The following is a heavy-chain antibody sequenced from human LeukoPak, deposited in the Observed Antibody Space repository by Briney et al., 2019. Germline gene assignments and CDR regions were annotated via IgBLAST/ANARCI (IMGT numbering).Heavy chain of an antibody. CDR3: ASWEGYSSSWPYYFDY. Sequence: GESLKISCKGSGYSFTSYLIGWVRQMPGKGLEWMGIIYPGDSYTIYSPSFQGQVTISADQSISTAYLQWSSLKASDTAMYFCASWEGYSSSWPYYFDYWGQGTLVSASS. D-gene: IGHD6-13*01. CDR2: IYPGDSYT. J-gene: IGHJ4*02. V-gene: IGHV5-51*01. CDR1: GYSFTSYL.